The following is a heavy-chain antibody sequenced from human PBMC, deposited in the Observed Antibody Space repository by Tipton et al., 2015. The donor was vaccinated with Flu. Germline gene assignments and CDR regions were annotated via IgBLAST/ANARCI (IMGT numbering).Heavy chain of an antibody. CDR2: IYTSGST. CDR1: GGSISSGSYY. D-gene: IGHD6-19*01. J-gene: IGHJ4*02. CDR3: ARDLGGGSGWYRYFGI. Sequence: LRLSCTVSGGSISSGSYYWSWIRQPAGKGLEWIGRIYTSGSTNYNPSLQSRVTISVDWSKNQFSLNLTSVTAADTAVYYCARDLGGGSGWYRYFGIWGQGTLVTVSS. V-gene: IGHV4-61*02.